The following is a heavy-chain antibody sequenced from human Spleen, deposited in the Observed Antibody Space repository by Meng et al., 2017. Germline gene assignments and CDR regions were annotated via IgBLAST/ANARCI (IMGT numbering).Heavy chain of an antibody. CDR1: GHTVTNPV. D-gene: IGHD3-3*02. CDR2: ICAYNGNR. V-gene: IGHV1-18*01. CDR3: AREDGILSYDSLDS. Sequence: VQVMHSGAEVNKRGASMNVPCKTSGHTVTNPVIAWVRQGPGQRLEWLGWICAYNGNRKYAETLQGRITMTTDASTNLTYMELGSLTSYDTAIYSCAREDGILSYDSLDSWGQGTLVTVSS. J-gene: IGHJ4*02.